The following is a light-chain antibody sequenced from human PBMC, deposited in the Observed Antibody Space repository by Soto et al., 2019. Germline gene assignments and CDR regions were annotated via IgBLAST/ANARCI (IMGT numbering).Light chain of an antibody. CDR3: QQYDNPPLT. CDR1: QYINNY. CDR2: DAS. V-gene: IGKV1-33*01. J-gene: IGKJ4*01. Sequence: DIQMTQSPSSLSTSVGDRVTITCRASQYINNYLNWYQQKPGKAPKLLIYDASNLETGVPSRFSGSGSGTDFTFTISSLQPEDIATYYCQQYDNPPLTFGGGTKVEIK.